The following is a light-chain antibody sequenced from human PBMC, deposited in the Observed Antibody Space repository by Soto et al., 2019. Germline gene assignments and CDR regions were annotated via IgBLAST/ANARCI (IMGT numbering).Light chain of an antibody. CDR2: DAS. CDR1: DNVDTY. CDR3: QQRANWPPIT. Sequence: ETVLTQFPATLSLSPGERATLSCSASDNVDTYVAWYQQRPGQPPPLLIHDASHRADGIPPRFSGSGFGTEFTLTITAIEAEDFATYYCQQRANWPPITFGPGTRL. V-gene: IGKV3-11*01. J-gene: IGKJ5*01.